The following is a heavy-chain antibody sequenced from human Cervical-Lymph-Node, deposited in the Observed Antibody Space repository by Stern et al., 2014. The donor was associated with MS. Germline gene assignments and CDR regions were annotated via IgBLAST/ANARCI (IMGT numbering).Heavy chain of an antibody. CDR3: TRGPGRWYYNGLDV. CDR1: GGSFSGYY. J-gene: IGHJ6*02. CDR2: INHSGGT. V-gene: IGHV4-34*01. Sequence: QVQLQQWGAGLLKPSETLSLTCAVYGGSFSGYYWSWIRQTPGKGLEWIGDINHSGGTNYNPSLKSRVIISVDTSKNQFSLNLTSVPAADSAIYFCTRGPGRWYYNGLDVWGQGTTVTVSS. D-gene: IGHD1-14*01.